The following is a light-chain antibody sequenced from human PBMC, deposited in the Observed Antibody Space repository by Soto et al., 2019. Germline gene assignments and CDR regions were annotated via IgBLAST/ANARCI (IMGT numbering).Light chain of an antibody. J-gene: IGKJ4*01. CDR3: PQSSCFPLP. V-gene: IGKV3-20*01. Sequence: SPGTLSLSPGERAALACSASQRFSISYVAWDQQNPGQSPRLLIYGASSRATGIPDRFSGGGSGTDFTLTISRLEAEDFAGDYCPQSSCFPLPFGGGAKVDIK. CDR1: QRFSISY. CDR2: GAS.